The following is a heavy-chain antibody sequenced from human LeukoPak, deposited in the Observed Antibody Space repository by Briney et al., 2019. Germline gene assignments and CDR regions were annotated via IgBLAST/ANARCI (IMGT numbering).Heavy chain of an antibody. V-gene: IGHV4-59*08. CDR1: GGSINSYY. CDR2: VYYTGRT. CDR3: ARCRRGGDCWLFDY. D-gene: IGHD2-21*02. J-gene: IGHJ4*02. Sequence: SQTLSLTCTLSGGSINSYYWSWLRPPPGKGLEWIGYVYYTGRTDYNPSLKSRVAISVDTAKTQFSLNLSSVTAADTAVYYCARCRRGGDCWLFDYWGQGTLVTVSS.